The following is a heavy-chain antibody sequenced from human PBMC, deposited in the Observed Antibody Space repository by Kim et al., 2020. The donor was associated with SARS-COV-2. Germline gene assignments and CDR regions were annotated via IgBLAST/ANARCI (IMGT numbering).Heavy chain of an antibody. D-gene: IGHD3-10*01. CDR2: STI. CDR3: ASVTMVRDY. J-gene: IGHJ4*02. V-gene: IGHV3-11*01. Sequence: STIYYADSVKGRFTSSRDNAKNSLYLQMNSLRAEDTAVYYCASVTMVRDYWGQGTLVTVSS.